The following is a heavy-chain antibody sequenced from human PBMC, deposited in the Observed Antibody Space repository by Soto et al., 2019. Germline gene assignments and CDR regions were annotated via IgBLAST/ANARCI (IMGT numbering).Heavy chain of an antibody. D-gene: IGHD5-12*01. V-gene: IGHV3-30*18. CDR2: ISYDGSNK. CDR1: GFTFSTHG. CDR3: AKNQGGYDYYYNGMDV. J-gene: IGHJ6*02. Sequence: QVQLVESGGGVVQPGRSLRLSCAASGFTFSTHGMHWVRQAPGKGLEWVADISYDGSNKYYADSVKGRFTISRDNSRNTPYLQMNSLRDEDTAVYYCAKNQGGYDYYYNGMDVWGQGTTVTVS.